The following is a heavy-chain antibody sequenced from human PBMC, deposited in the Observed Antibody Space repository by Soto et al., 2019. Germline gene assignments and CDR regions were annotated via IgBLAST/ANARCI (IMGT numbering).Heavy chain of an antibody. CDR3: ARDFDFWSGYLSSYGMDV. CDR1: GGSFTNYS. J-gene: IGHJ6*02. V-gene: IGHV4-59*01. Sequence: QVLQQESGPGLVKPSETLSLSCTVSGGSFTNYSWSWIRQPPGKGLEWIGYVYLSGSTNYNPSLKSRVTISKDPPKNQFSLTLRSVTAADTAVYFCARDFDFWSGYLSSYGMDVWGQGATVTVSS. D-gene: IGHD3-3*01. CDR2: VYLSGST.